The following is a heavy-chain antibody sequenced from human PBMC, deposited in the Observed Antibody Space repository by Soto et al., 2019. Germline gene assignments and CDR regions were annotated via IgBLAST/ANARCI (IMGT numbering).Heavy chain of an antibody. CDR2: IIPKFNTS. D-gene: IGHD3-3*01. CDR3: ERDWVGEIFGVVMNP. Sequence: QVQLVQSGAEVKKPGSSVKVSCKASGGTFSTYAITWVRQAPGQGLECMGGIIPKFNTSKYTQKFQGRLTVTADESTGTAYMELSSLVPEDTAVYYCERDWVGEIFGVVMNPWGQGTLVTVSS. V-gene: IGHV1-69*01. CDR1: GGTFSTYA. J-gene: IGHJ5*02.